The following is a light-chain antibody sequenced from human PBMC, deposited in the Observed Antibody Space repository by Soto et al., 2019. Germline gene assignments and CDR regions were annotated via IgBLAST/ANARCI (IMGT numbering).Light chain of an antibody. V-gene: IGLV2-23*01. Sequence: QSVLTQPASVSGSPGQSITISCTGTSSDVGSYNLVSWYQQHPGKAPKLMIYEGSKRPSGVSNRFSGSKSGNTASLTISGLQAEDEADYYCCSYAGSSTQRVFGGGTKVTVL. J-gene: IGLJ2*01. CDR2: EGS. CDR1: SSDVGSYNL. CDR3: CSYAGSSTQRV.